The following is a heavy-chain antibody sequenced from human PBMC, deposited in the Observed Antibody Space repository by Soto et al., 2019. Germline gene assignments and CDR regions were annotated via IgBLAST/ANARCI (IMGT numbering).Heavy chain of an antibody. V-gene: IGHV3-30*18. CDR3: AKDRYYGDYEGGFDY. CDR2: ISYDGSNK. Sequence: QVQLVESGGGVVQPGRSLRLSCAASGFTFSSYGMHWVRQAPGKGLEWVAGISYDGSNKYYANSGKGRFTISRDNSNITLYLQMNSLRAEDTAVYYCAKDRYYGDYEGGFDYWGQGTLVTDSS. CDR1: GFTFSSYG. D-gene: IGHD4-17*01. J-gene: IGHJ4*02.